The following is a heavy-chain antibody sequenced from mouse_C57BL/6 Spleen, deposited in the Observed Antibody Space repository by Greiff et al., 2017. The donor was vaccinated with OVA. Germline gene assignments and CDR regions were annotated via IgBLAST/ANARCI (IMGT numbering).Heavy chain of an antibody. V-gene: IGHV14-1*01. CDR3: NRITTVVAWYVDV. D-gene: IGHD1-1*01. CDR1: GFNIKDYY. Sequence: VQLQQSGAELVRPGASVKLSCTASGFNIKDYYMHWVKQRPEQGLEWIGRIDPEDGDTEYAPTFQGKATMTADTYSNTAYQHLSRLTSEDTGVYYVNRITTVVAWYVDVWGTGTTVTVSA. J-gene: IGHJ1*03. CDR2: IDPEDGDT.